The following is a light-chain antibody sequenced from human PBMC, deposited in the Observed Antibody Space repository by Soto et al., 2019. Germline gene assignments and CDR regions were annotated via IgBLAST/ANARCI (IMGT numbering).Light chain of an antibody. CDR2: EVT. Sequence: QSALTQPASVSGSPGQSITISCIGTSSDVGAYDLVSWYQQHPDTAPRLIIYEVTDRPSGVSNRFSGSKSGNTASLTISGLQAEDEAEYYCSSYTNINTRACVFGTGTKLTVL. J-gene: IGLJ1*01. CDR3: SSYTNINTRACV. V-gene: IGLV2-14*02. CDR1: SSDVGAYDL.